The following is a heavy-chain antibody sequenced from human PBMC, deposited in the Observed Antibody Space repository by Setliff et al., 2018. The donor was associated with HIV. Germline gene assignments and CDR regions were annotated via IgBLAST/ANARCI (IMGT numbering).Heavy chain of an antibody. Sequence: ASVKVSCKASGYTLSTYGISWVRQAPGQGLEWMGWISAHSGYAKSAQKFQGRVIMTTDTSTSTAYMELRSLRSDDTAMYYCATQRDIVMVPGQGGFDIWAQGTMVTVSS. CDR2: ISAHSGYA. D-gene: IGHD2-2*01. V-gene: IGHV1-18*01. CDR3: ATQRDIVMVPGQGGFDI. J-gene: IGHJ3*02. CDR1: GYTLSTYG.